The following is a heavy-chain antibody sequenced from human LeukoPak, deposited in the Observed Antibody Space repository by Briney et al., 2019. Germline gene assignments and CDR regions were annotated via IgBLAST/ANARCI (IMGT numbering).Heavy chain of an antibody. CDR2: TYFRSKWYN. CDR1: GDSVSTNSAA. D-gene: IGHD6-13*01. V-gene: IGHV6-1*01. CDR3: ARGGAYSGSCNEAFYI. Sequence: SRTLSLTCAISGDSVSTNSAAWSWIRQSPWRGLEWLGRTYFRSKWYNDYAVSVESRITFSPDTSKNQFSLQLNSVTPDDTAVYYCARGGAYSGSCNEAFYIWGQATMVTVSS. J-gene: IGHJ3*02.